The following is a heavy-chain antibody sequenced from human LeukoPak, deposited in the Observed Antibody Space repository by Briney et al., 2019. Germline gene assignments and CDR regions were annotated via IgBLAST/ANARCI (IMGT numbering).Heavy chain of an antibody. D-gene: IGHD3-3*01. CDR3: ARDSPFLCPPETSYSCGRDV. CDR1: GFTFSNYW. CDR2: IKHDGSDK. Sequence: GGSLRLSCAASGFTFSNYWMSWVRQAPGKGLEWVANIKHDGSDKYSVDSVKGRFTISRDNAKNSLYLQMNSLRAEDTAVYYCARDSPFLCPPETSYSCGRDVWGQGTTVTVSS. V-gene: IGHV3-7*01. J-gene: IGHJ6*02.